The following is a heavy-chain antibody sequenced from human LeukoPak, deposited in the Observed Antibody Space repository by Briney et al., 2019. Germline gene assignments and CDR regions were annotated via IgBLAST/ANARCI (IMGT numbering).Heavy chain of an antibody. CDR1: GGSISSGGYY. D-gene: IGHD3-3*01. J-gene: IGHJ6*03. Sequence: ASQTLSLTCTVSGGSISSGGYYWSWIRQPPGKGLEWIGHIYHSGSTYYNPSLKSRVTISVDRSKNQFSLKLSSVTAADTAVYYCARVISYYDFWSGYRHGDHYMDVWGKGTTVTVSS. V-gene: IGHV4-30-2*01. CDR3: ARVISYYDFWSGYRHGDHYMDV. CDR2: IYHSGST.